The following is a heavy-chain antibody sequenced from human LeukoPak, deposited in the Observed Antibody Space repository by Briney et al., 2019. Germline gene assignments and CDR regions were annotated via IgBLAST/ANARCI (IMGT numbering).Heavy chain of an antibody. D-gene: IGHD6-19*01. V-gene: IGHV1-18*01. CDR1: TYTFTSYG. CDR2: ISAYNGNT. CDR3: ARDLGIAVADFFDY. J-gene: IGHJ4*01. Sequence: ASVKVSCKASTYTFTSYGISWVRQAPGQGLEWMGWISAYNGNTNYAQKLQGRVTMTTDTSTSTAYMELRSLRSDDTAVYYCARDLGIAVADFFDYWGQEPWSPSPQ.